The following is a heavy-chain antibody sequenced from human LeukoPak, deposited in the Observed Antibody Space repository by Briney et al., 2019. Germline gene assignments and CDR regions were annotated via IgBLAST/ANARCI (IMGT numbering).Heavy chain of an antibody. V-gene: IGHV1-2*02. J-gene: IGHJ4*02. Sequence: ASVKVSCRASGFTLSDYYIHWVRQAPGQGLEWMGWINPNSGTTNFAQKFQGRVTMTGDTSISTAYIELSRLRSDDTAVYYRARPTGGYCTSTSCLFEYWGQGTLVTVSS. CDR2: INPNSGTT. CDR3: ARPTGGYCTSTSCLFEY. CDR1: GFTLSDYY. D-gene: IGHD2-2*01.